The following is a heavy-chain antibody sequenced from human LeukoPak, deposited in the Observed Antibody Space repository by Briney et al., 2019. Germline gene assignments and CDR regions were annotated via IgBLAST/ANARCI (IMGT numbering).Heavy chain of an antibody. Sequence: PGGSLRLSCAASGFTFSSFEMNWVRQAPGKGLEWVSYISSSGSTIYYADSVKGRFTISRDNAKKSLYLQMNSLRAEDTAVYYCAGDSSSGDYYFDYWGQGTLVTVSS. J-gene: IGHJ4*02. V-gene: IGHV3-48*03. CDR2: ISSSGSTI. CDR3: AGDSSSGDYYFDY. CDR1: GFTFSSFE. D-gene: IGHD3-22*01.